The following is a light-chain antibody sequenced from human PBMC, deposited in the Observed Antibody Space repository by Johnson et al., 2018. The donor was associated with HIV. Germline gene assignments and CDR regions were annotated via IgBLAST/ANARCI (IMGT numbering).Light chain of an antibody. CDR2: ENN. V-gene: IGLV1-51*02. CDR1: SSNIGNNY. Sequence: QSVLTQSPSVSAAPGQKVTISCSGSSSNIGNNYVSWYQQLPGTAPKLLIYENNKRPSGIPDRFSGSKSGTSATLGITGLQTGDEAAYYCGTWDNSLSTGGVFGTGTKVAVL. CDR3: GTWDNSLSTGGV. J-gene: IGLJ1*01.